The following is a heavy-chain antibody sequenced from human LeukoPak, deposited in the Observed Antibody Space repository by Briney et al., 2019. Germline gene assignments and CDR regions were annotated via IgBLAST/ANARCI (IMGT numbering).Heavy chain of an antibody. CDR3: ARHDSFIPY. V-gene: IGHV3-23*01. J-gene: IGHJ4*02. CDR1: GFTFNYYA. D-gene: IGHD5-18*01. Sequence: GGSLKLSCAASGFTFNYYAMSWVRQAPGKGLEWVSGISDNEGSTYYTDSVKGRFTISRDNTKNTVYLQMNNLRPDDTAVYFCARHDSFIPYWGQGTLVTVSS. CDR2: ISDNEGST.